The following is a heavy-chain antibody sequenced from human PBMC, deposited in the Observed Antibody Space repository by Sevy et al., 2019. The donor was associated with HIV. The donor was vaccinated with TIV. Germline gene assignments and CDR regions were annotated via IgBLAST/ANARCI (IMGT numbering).Heavy chain of an antibody. CDR1: GGSISSGGYS. V-gene: IGHV4-30-2*01. CDR3: ARASYDLGSYGMDV. J-gene: IGHJ6*01. Sequence: SETLSLTCAVSGGSISSGGYSWSWIRQPPGKGLEWIGYIYHSGSTYYNPSLKSRVTISVDRSKNQFSLKLSSVTAADTAVYYCARASYDLGSYGMDVWGQGTTVTVSS. D-gene: IGHD3-3*01. CDR2: IYHSGST.